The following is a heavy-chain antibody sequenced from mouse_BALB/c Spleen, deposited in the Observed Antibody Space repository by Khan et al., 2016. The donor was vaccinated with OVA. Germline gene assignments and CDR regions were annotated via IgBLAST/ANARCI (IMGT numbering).Heavy chain of an antibody. CDR1: GFTFSTYG. CDR3: TRHAYYYDSEGVAY. V-gene: IGHV5-6*01. D-gene: IGHD1-1*01. CDR2: VSTGGSYT. J-gene: IGHJ3*01. Sequence: EVELVESGGDLVKPGGSLKLSCTASGFTFSTYGMSWVRQAPDKRLEWVATVSTGGSYTYYPDSVKGRFTISRDNAKNTLYLQMSGLRSEDTAMFYCTRHAYYYDSEGVAYWGQGTLVTVSA.